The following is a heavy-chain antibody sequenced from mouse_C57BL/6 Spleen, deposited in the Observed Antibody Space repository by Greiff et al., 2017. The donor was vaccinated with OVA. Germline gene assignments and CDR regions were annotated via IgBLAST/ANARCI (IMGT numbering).Heavy chain of an antibody. J-gene: IGHJ3*01. D-gene: IGHD2-5*01. CDR1: GYTFTDYN. CDR2: INPNNGGT. Sequence: EVQLMESGPELVKPGASVKMSCKASGYTFTDYNMHWVKQSHGKGLEWIGYINPNNGGTSYNQKFKGKATLTVNKSSSTAYMELRSLTSEESAVYYCARGYYSNSWFAYWGKGTTVTVSA. V-gene: IGHV1-22*01. CDR3: ARGYYSNSWFAY.